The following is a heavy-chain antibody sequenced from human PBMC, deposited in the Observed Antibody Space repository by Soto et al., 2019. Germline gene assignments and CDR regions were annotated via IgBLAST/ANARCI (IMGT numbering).Heavy chain of an antibody. Sequence: ASVKVSCKVSGYTLTELSMHWVRQAPGKGLEWMGGFDPEDGETIYAQKFQGRVTMTEDASTDTAYMELSSLRSEDTDVYYCATDPSGSYPYWGQGTLVTVSS. D-gene: IGHD1-26*01. CDR2: FDPEDGET. CDR3: ATDPSGSYPY. V-gene: IGHV1-24*01. CDR1: GYTLTELS. J-gene: IGHJ4*02.